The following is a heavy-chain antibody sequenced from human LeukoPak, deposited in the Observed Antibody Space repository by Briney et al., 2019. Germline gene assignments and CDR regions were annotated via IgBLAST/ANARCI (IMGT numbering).Heavy chain of an antibody. J-gene: IGHJ4*02. CDR1: GGSFSGYY. Sequence: SESLSLTCAVYGGSFSGYYWSWIRQPPGKGLEWIGEINHSGSTNYNPSLKSRVTISVDTSKNQFSLKLSSVTAADTAVYYCARRGKRVNYYDSSGYFDYWGQGTLVTVSS. D-gene: IGHD3-22*01. CDR2: INHSGST. CDR3: ARRGKRVNYYDSSGYFDY. V-gene: IGHV4-34*01.